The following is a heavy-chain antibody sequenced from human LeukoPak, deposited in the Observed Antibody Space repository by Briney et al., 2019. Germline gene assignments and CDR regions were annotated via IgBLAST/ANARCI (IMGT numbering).Heavy chain of an antibody. CDR2: ISSYSTYI. CDR1: AFSFNLYT. J-gene: IGHJ6*03. CDR3: ARSYYELHNYMDV. Sequence: GGSLRLSCTASAFSFNLYTMNWVRQAPGKGLEWVSSISSYSTYIYYPDSVKGRFTISRDDAKNSLFLQMNSLRPEDTAVYYCARSYYELHNYMDVWGQGTTVAVSS. D-gene: IGHD3-3*01. V-gene: IGHV3-21*01.